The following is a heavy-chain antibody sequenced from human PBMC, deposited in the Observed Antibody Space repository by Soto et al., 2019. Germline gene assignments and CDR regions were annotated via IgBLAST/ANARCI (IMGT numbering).Heavy chain of an antibody. J-gene: IGHJ6*03. Sequence: EEELLESGGGWVQPGGSLRLSCAASGFTFSSYAMSWVRPAPGKGLEWVSGISESGGSTYYADSVRGRFTISRDNSKNTLYLKMNSLRAEDTALYYCAKPPGSSSTYYYYMGVWGKGTTVTVTS. V-gene: IGHV3-23*01. D-gene: IGHD6-6*01. CDR2: ISESGGST. CDR1: GFTFSSYA. CDR3: AKPPGSSSTYYYYMGV.